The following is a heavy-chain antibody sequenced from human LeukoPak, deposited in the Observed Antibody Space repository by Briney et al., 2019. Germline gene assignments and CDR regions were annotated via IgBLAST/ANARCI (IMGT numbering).Heavy chain of an antibody. CDR3: ARAPRQLSYYYGVDV. V-gene: IGHV1-8*01. Sequence: ASVKVSCKASGYTFTSTEIMWVRQATGQGLEWMGWMNPNSGDTGYAQKFQGRVTMTRDTSTSTAYTELSRLRFEDTAVYYCARAPRQLSYYYGVDVWGQGTTVTVSS. CDR1: GYTFTSTE. CDR2: MNPNSGDT. J-gene: IGHJ6*02. D-gene: IGHD5-18*01.